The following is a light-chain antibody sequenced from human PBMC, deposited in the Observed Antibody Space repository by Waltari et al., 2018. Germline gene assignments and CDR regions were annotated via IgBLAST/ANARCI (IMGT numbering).Light chain of an antibody. Sequence: EIVLTQSPGTLSLSPGERATLPCRASQSVRSTFAWFQQKPGQPPRLLIFGTSTRATGVPARFSGSGSGTEFSLTISSLQPEDFATYYCQQYDYWPWTFGQGTRVEAK. CDR3: QQYDYWPWT. CDR2: GTS. V-gene: IGKV3D-15*01. J-gene: IGKJ1*01. CDR1: QSVRST.